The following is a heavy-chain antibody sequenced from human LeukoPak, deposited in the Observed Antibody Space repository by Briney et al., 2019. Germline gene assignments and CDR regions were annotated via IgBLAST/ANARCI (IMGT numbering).Heavy chain of an antibody. V-gene: IGHV4-4*07. CDR3: ARELMARVSTSPLRRRSYSYMDV. J-gene: IGHJ6*03. D-gene: IGHD5-24*01. Sequence: SETLSLTCSVSSGSISSYYWSWIRRPAGKGLEWIGHIDMSWSTNYNPSLKSRVTMSVDTSKNQFSLNLSSVTAADTAIYYCARELMARVSTSPLRRRSYSYMDVWGKGTTVTVSS. CDR2: IDMSWST. CDR1: SGSISSYY.